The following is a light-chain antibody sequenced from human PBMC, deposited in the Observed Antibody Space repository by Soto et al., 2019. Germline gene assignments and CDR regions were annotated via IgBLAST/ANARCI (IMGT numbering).Light chain of an antibody. CDR1: QSFTSN. CDR2: GAS. V-gene: IGKV3-15*01. CDR3: QQYNNWPIT. J-gene: IGKJ5*01. Sequence: EVVLTQSPGTLSLSPGERATLSCGAGQSFTSNYLAWYQQKPGQAPRLLIYGASTRATGIPARFSGSGSGTEFTLTISSLQSEDFAVYYCQQYNNWPITFGQGTRLEIK.